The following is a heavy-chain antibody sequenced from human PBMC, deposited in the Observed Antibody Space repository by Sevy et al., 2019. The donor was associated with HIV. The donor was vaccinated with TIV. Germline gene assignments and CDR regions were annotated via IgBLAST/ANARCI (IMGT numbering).Heavy chain of an antibody. CDR1: GFTFSSYA. CDR2: ISGSGGST. Sequence: GGSLRLSCAASGFTFSSYAMSWVRQAPGKGLERVSGISGSGGSTVHADSVKGRFTISRDNSKNTLYLQVNSLRAEDTAVYYCAKDRSPYYYYGMDVWGQGTTVTVSS. V-gene: IGHV3-23*01. J-gene: IGHJ6*02. CDR3: AKDRSPYYYYGMDV. D-gene: IGHD3-10*01.